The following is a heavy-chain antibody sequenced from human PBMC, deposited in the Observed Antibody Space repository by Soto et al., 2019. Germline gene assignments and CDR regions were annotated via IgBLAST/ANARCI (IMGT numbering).Heavy chain of an antibody. J-gene: IGHJ6*02. Sequence: PGESLKISCKGSGYSFTSYWISWVRQMPGKGLEWMGRIDPSDSYTNYSPSLQGHVTISADKSISTAYLQWSSLKASDTAMYYCASDYDILTGYYMSHYYYYYGMDVWGQGTTVTVSS. CDR3: ASDYDILTGYYMSHYYYYYGMDV. CDR2: IDPSDSYT. D-gene: IGHD3-9*01. CDR1: GYSFTSYW. V-gene: IGHV5-10-1*01.